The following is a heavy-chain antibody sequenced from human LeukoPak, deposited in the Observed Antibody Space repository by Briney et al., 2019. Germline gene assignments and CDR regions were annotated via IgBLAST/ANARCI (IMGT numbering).Heavy chain of an antibody. CDR3: ANSGSSWYWGY. J-gene: IGHJ4*02. Sequence: GGSLRLSCAASGFTFSSYAMSWVRQAPGKGLEWVSGISGSGSSTYYTDSVKGRFTISRDNSKNTLYLQMNSLRAEDTAVYYCANSGSSWYWGYWGQGTLVTVSS. CDR2: ISGSGSST. D-gene: IGHD6-13*01. V-gene: IGHV3-23*01. CDR1: GFTFSSYA.